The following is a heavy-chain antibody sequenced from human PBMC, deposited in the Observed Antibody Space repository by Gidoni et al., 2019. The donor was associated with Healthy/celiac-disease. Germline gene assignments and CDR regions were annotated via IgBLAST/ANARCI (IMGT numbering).Heavy chain of an antibody. D-gene: IGHD2-15*01. Sequence: QLQLQESVSGLVKPSQTLSLTCAVSGGSISSGGYSWSWIRQPPGKGLEWIGYIYHSGSTYYNPSLKSRVTISVDRSKNQFSLKLSSVTAADTAVYYCARMGVYCSGGSCYSYGMDVWGQGTTVTVSS. CDR3: ARMGVYCSGGSCYSYGMDV. V-gene: IGHV4-30-2*01. CDR1: GGSISSGGYS. J-gene: IGHJ6*02. CDR2: IYHSGST.